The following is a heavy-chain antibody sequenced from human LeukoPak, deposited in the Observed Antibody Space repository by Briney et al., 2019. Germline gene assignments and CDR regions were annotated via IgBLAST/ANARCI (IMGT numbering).Heavy chain of an antibody. D-gene: IGHD3-22*01. J-gene: IGHJ4*02. Sequence: PGGSLRLSCAASGFTFSTYAIHWVRQAPGKGLEWVIVISYDGSEKYYSDSVRGRFTISRDNSKNTLYLQMNSLRAEDTAIYYCARNKHDSSGKIFDHWGQGTLVTVSS. CDR1: GFTFSTYA. V-gene: IGHV3-30-3*01. CDR2: ISYDGSEK. CDR3: ARNKHDSSGKIFDH.